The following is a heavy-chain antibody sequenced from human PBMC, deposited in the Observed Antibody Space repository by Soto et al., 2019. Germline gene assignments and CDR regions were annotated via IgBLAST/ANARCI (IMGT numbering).Heavy chain of an antibody. J-gene: IGHJ5*02. CDR1: GGSISSSSYY. CDR2: IYYSGST. V-gene: IGHV4-39*01. D-gene: IGHD2-15*01. CDR3: ARHVYCSGGSCSQNYSWFDP. Sequence: QLQLQESGPGLVKPSETLSLTCTVSGGSISSSSYYWGWIRQPPGKGLVWIGSIYYSGSTYYNPSLKSRVTISVDTFKNQFSQKLSSVTAADTALYYCARHVYCSGGSCSQNYSWFDPWGQGTLVTVSS.